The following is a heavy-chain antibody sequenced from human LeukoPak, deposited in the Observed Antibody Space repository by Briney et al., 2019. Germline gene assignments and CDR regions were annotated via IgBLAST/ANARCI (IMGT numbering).Heavy chain of an antibody. V-gene: IGHV1-2*02. CDR3: AREGSWRNYYYGMDV. J-gene: IGHJ6*02. CDR2: INPNSGGT. CDR1: GYTFTGYY. Sequence: VSVKVSCKASGYTFTGYYMHWVRQAPGQGLEWMGWINPNSGGTNYAQKFQGRVTMTRDTSISTAYMELSRLRSDDTAVYYCAREGSWRNYYYGMDVWGQGTTVTVSS. D-gene: IGHD6-13*01.